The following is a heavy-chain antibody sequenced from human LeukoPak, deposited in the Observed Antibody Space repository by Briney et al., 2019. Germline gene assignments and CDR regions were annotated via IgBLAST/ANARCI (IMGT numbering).Heavy chain of an antibody. CDR1: GFTFSTYN. J-gene: IGHJ6*03. V-gene: IGHV3-21*01. CDR2: IGSGSNYI. CDR3: ARAHLSSSSTDYMDV. D-gene: IGHD6-6*01. Sequence: GGSLRLSCAASGFTFSTYNMNWVRQAPGKGLEWVSSIGSGSNYIYYAESLKGRFTISRDNAKNSLYLQINSLRADDTAVYYCARAHLSSSSTDYMDVWGKGTTITVSS.